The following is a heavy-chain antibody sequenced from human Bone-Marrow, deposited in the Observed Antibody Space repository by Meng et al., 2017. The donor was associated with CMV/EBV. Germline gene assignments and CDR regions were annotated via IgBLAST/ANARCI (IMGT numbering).Heavy chain of an antibody. CDR3: AKAAVGSGGWTGWIDP. Sequence: GESLKIFCAASGFTLSNYGMHWVRQAPGKGLEWVAFTRSDGTEIYYAASVKGRFTISRDNSKNTLYLQVNSLRLDDTAVYYCAKAAVGSGGWTGWIDPWGQGTLVTVSS. CDR2: TRSDGTEI. CDR1: GFTLSNYG. V-gene: IGHV3-30*02. D-gene: IGHD6-19*01. J-gene: IGHJ5*02.